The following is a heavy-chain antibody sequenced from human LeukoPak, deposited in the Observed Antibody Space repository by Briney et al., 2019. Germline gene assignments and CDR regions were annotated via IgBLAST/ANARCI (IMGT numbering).Heavy chain of an antibody. CDR3: ARKIAVAGEDNDAFDI. CDR2: ISSSSSYI. Sequence: KPGGSLRLSCAASGFTFSSYAMSWVRQAPGKGLEWVSSISSSSSYIYYADSVKGRFTISRDNAKNSLYLQMNSLRAEDTAVYYCARKIAVAGEDNDAFDIWGQGTMVTVSS. CDR1: GFTFSSYA. V-gene: IGHV3-21*01. D-gene: IGHD6-19*01. J-gene: IGHJ3*02.